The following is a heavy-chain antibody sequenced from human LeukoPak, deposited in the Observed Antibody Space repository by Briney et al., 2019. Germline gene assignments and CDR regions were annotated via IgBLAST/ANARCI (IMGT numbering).Heavy chain of an antibody. CDR3: ARDSGRTGFDY. V-gene: IGHV3-66*02. D-gene: IGHD3-10*01. CDR1: GFTVSSNY. J-gene: IGHJ4*02. CDR2: IYSGGST. Sequence: GGSLRLSCAASGFTVSSNYMSWVRQAPGKGLEWVSVIYSGGSTYYADSVKGRFTISRDNSKNTLYLQMNSLRAEDTAVHYCARDSGRTGFDYWGQGTLVTVSS.